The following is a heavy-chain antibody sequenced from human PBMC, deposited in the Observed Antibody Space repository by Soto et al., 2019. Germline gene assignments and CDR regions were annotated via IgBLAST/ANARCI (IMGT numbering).Heavy chain of an antibody. J-gene: IGHJ4*02. D-gene: IGHD6-19*01. CDR2: INSNSGDT. Sequence: QVQLVQSGAEVKKPGASVKVSCKASGYTFTGYNIHWVRQAPGQGLEWMGWINSNSGDTDFAQKFQGRVTMTRDTSIGTAYMELSRLRSDTPAMDYRSKMRVASGLYNPPDYWGQGTLVTVSS. CDR3: SKMRVASGLYNPPDY. V-gene: IGHV1-2*02. CDR1: GYTFTGYN.